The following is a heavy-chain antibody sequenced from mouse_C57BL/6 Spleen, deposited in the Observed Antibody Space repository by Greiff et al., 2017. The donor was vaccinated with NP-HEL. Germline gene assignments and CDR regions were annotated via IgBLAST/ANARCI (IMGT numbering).Heavy chain of an antibody. CDR2: IYPGDGDT. CDR3: ARLGDGYDWFAY. D-gene: IGHD2-2*01. J-gene: IGHJ3*01. Sequence: VQLQQSGAELVKPGASVKISCKASGYAFSSYWMNWVKQRPGKGLEWIGQIYPGDGDTNYNGKFKGKATLTADKSSSTAYMQLSSLTSEDSAVYFCARLGDGYDWFAYWGQGTLVTVSA. CDR1: GYAFSSYW. V-gene: IGHV1-80*01.